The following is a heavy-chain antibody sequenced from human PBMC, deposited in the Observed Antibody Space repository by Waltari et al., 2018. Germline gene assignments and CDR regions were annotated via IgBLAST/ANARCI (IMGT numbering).Heavy chain of an antibody. D-gene: IGHD3-10*01. CDR2: IYWNDDK. CDR1: GFSPSTSGVG. Sequence: QITLKESGPTLVKPTQTLTLTCTFSGFSPSTSGVGVGWISQPPGKALEWLALIYWNDDKRYSPSLKSRLTITKDTSKNQVVLTMTNMDPVDTATYYCAHLPPLIWFGELLSAYYFDYWGQGTLVTVSS. CDR3: AHLPPLIWFGELLSAYYFDY. J-gene: IGHJ4*02. V-gene: IGHV2-5*01.